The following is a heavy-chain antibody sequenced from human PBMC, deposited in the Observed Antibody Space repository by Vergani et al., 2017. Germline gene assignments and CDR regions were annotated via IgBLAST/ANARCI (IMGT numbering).Heavy chain of an antibody. CDR2: TWYYGNNK. D-gene: IGHD2/OR15-2a*01. V-gene: IGHV3-33*01. CDR3: ARDLRLLYIRFDD. Sequence: QVQLVESGGGVVQPARSLRLSCAASGFTFNQYGMQWVCRAPGKGLEWVAVTWYYGNNKQYAGSVKGRFTISRDNYKSTLYLQMNSLRDEDTGVYYCARDLRLLYIRFDDGGQGTLVTVAS. CDR1: GFTFNQYG. J-gene: IGHJ5*02.